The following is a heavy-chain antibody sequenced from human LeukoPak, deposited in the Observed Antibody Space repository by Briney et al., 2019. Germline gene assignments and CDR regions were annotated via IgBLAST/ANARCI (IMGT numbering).Heavy chain of an antibody. Sequence: SGGSLRLSCAASGFTFSTYAMSWVRQAPGKGLEWVSAISGSGGTTYYADSVKGRFTISRDNSKNTLYLQMNSLRADDTAVYYCAKGGYSSSWYYFDYWGQGTLVTVSS. CDR2: ISGSGGTT. CDR3: AKGGYSSSWYYFDY. D-gene: IGHD6-13*01. CDR1: GFTFSTYA. J-gene: IGHJ4*02. V-gene: IGHV3-23*01.